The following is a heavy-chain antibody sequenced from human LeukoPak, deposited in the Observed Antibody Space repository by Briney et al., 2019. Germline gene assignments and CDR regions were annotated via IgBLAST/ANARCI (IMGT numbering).Heavy chain of an antibody. CDR3: AKASGPDDFWSGYYVY. D-gene: IGHD3-3*01. Sequence: GGSLRLSCAASGFTFDDYAMHWVRQAPGKGLEWVSGISWNSGSIGYADSVRGRFTISRDNAKNSLYLQMNSLRAEDTALYYCAKASGPDDFWSGYYVYWGQGTLVTVSS. CDR1: GFTFDDYA. V-gene: IGHV3-9*01. J-gene: IGHJ4*02. CDR2: ISWNSGSI.